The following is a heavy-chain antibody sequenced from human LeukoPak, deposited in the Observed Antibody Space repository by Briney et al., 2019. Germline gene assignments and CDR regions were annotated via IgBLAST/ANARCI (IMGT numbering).Heavy chain of an antibody. J-gene: IGHJ6*03. CDR1: GYTFTSYD. Sequence: ASVKVSCKASGYTFTSYDINWVRQATGQGLEWMGWMNPNSGNTGYAQKFQGRVTMTRNTSISTAYMELSSLRSEDTAVYYCARLPVNGYNLPYYYYMDVWGKGTTVTISS. D-gene: IGHD5-24*01. V-gene: IGHV1-8*01. CDR2: MNPNSGNT. CDR3: ARLPVNGYNLPYYYYMDV.